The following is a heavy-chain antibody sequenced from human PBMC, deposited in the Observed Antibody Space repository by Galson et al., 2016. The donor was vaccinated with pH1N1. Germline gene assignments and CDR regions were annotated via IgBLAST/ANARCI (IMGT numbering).Heavy chain of an antibody. D-gene: IGHD4-17*01. Sequence: SLRLSCAASGFTFSSYWMSWVRQAPGKGLEWVANIKQDESEKYYVDSVKGRFTISRDNAKNSLFLQMNSLRAEDTAMYYCARFEYGDYVKYSDLWGRGTLVTVSS. CDR1: GFTFSSYW. V-gene: IGHV3-7*01. J-gene: IGHJ2*01. CDR3: ARFEYGDYVKYSDL. CDR2: IKQDESEK.